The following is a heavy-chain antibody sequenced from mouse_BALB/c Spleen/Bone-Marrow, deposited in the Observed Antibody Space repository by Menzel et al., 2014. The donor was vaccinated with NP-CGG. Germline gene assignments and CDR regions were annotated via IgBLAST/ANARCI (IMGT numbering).Heavy chain of an antibody. CDR3: ARRDDGYYAWFAY. Sequence: QVTLKVCGPGILKPSQPLILTCSFSGFSLSTSGMGVGWIRQPSGKGLEWLAHIWWDDDKYYNPSLKSQLTISKDTSXNQVFLKITSVDTADTATYYCARRDDGYYAWFAYWGQGTLVTVSA. D-gene: IGHD2-3*01. J-gene: IGHJ3*01. CDR2: IWWDDDK. CDR1: GFSLSTSGMG. V-gene: IGHV8-8*01.